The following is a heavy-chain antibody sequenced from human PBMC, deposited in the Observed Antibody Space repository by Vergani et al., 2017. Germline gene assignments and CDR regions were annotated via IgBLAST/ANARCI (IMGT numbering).Heavy chain of an antibody. CDR1: GITFWKFG. CDR2: TSGSGGNT. V-gene: IGHV3-23*04. Sequence: EVDLVESGGGLAQPGGSLRLSCEASGITFWKFGMHWVRQGPGKGLEWVSGTSGSGGNTYYANSVKGRFTISRDNSKNTLYLQMNSLRADDTAVYYCAKGVYCSSTSCYEGRGYYYGMGVWGQGTTVTFSS. CDR3: AKGVYCSSTSCYEGRGYYYGMGV. J-gene: IGHJ6*02. D-gene: IGHD2-2*01.